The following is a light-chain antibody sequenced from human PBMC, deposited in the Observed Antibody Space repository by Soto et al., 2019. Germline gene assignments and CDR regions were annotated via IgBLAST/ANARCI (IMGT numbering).Light chain of an antibody. V-gene: IGKV3-15*01. J-gene: IGKJ4*01. CDR3: QQYKNWPPLT. Sequence: EIVMTQSPATLSVSPVETATLSCRASQSVSFHLAWYQQKPGQGPRLLIYGAFTRATGIPARFSGSGSGTDSTLTISSLQSEDFALYYCQQYKNWPPLTFGGGTKVEIK. CDR2: GAF. CDR1: QSVSFH.